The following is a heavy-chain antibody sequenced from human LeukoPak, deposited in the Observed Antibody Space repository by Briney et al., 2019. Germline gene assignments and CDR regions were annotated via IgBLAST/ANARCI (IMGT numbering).Heavy chain of an antibody. J-gene: IGHJ4*02. CDR1: GGSFSDYY. D-gene: IGHD3-10*01. V-gene: IGHV4-34*01. Sequence: SETLSLTCTVYGGSFSDYYWTWIRQPPGKGLEWIGEINHSGSTTNYNPSLKNRVTISVDMSKNQFSLRLISVTGADAAVYYCARRRWGYGSGSYDYWGQGTLVTVSS. CDR2: INHSGSTT. CDR3: ARRRWGYGSGSYDY.